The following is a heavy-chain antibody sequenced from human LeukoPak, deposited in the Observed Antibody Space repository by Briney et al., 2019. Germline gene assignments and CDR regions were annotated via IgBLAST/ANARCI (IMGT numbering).Heavy chain of an antibody. CDR1: GGSISSSNW. D-gene: IGHD3-9*01. CDR2: IYHSGST. Sequence: SETLSLTCAVSGGSISSSNWWSWVRQPPGKGLEWIGEIYHSGSTNYNPSLKSRVTISVDKSKNQFSLKLSSVTAADTAVYYCARCRYFDWLSPFDPWGQGTLVTVSS. J-gene: IGHJ5*02. V-gene: IGHV4-4*02. CDR3: ARCRYFDWLSPFDP.